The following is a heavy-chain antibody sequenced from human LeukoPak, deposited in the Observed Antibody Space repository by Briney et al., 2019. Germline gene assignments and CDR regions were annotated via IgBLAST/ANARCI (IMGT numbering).Heavy chain of an antibody. V-gene: IGHV3-15*01. CDR3: TTDNITVARAELDY. CDR2: IKSKTDGGTT. CDR1: GFTFSNAW. J-gene: IGHJ4*02. Sequence: PGGSLRLSCAASGFTFSNAWMSWVRQAPGKGLEWVGRIKSKTDGGTTDYAAPVKGRFTISRDDSKNTLYLQMNSLKTEDTAVYYCTTDNITVARAELDYWGQGTLVTVSP. D-gene: IGHD6-19*01.